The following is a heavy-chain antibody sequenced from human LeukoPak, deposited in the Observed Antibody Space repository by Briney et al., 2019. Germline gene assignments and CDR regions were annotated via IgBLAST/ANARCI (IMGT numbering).Heavy chain of an antibody. Sequence: GGSPRLSCAASGFTFRGYGMTWVRQAPGKGLEWVSVISDSGDTTYYAESVKGRFTISRDNSKNTLYLQMNSLRAEDTAVYYCAKGYDSTYYFYYFMDVWGKGTTVTISS. CDR2: ISDSGDTT. CDR1: GFTFRGYG. V-gene: IGHV3-23*01. CDR3: AKGYDSTYYFYYFMDV. D-gene: IGHD3-22*01. J-gene: IGHJ6*03.